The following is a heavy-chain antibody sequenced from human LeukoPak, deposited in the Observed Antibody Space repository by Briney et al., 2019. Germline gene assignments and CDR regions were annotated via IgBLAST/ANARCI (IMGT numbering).Heavy chain of an antibody. Sequence: GGSLRLSCAASGFTFSSYGMHWVRQAPGKGLEWVAFIRYDGSNKYYADSVKGRFTISRDNSKNTLYLRMNSLRAEDTAVYYCAKDGGSLAVVVAAILDYWGQGTLVTVSS. D-gene: IGHD2-15*01. V-gene: IGHV3-30*02. CDR3: AKDGGSLAVVVAAILDY. CDR2: IRYDGSNK. J-gene: IGHJ4*02. CDR1: GFTFSSYG.